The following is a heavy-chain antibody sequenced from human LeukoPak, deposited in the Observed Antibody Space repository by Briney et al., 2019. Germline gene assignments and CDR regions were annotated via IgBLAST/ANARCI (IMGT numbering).Heavy chain of an antibody. CDR1: GGSISSSDW. J-gene: IGHJ4*02. Sequence: PSGTLSLTCAVSGGSISSSDWWSWVRQPPGKGLEWIGEIYHSGSTNYNPSLKSRVTISVDKSKNQFSLKLSSVTAADTAVYYCARDRRYYDSSGYIRGFDYWGQGTLVTVSS. D-gene: IGHD3-22*01. CDR2: IYHSGST. V-gene: IGHV4-4*02. CDR3: ARDRRYYDSSGYIRGFDY.